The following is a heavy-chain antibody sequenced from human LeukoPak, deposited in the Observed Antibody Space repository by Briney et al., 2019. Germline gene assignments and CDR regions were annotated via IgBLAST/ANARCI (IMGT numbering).Heavy chain of an antibody. D-gene: IGHD1-20*01. Sequence: GGSLRLSCAASGFTFSSYAMSWVRQAPGKGLEWVSAISGSGGSTYYADSVKGRFTISRDNSKNTLYLQMNSLRSEDTAVYYCAKLATIITGTSDSGRYYFDYWGQGTLVTVSS. CDR2: ISGSGGST. CDR1: GFTFSSYA. CDR3: AKLATIITGTSDSGRYYFDY. V-gene: IGHV3-23*01. J-gene: IGHJ4*02.